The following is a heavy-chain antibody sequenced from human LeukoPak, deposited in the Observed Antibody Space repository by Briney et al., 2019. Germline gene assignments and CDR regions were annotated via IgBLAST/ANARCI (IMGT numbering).Heavy chain of an antibody. V-gene: IGHV4-34*01. D-gene: IGHD6-19*01. J-gene: IGHJ4*02. CDR2: INHSGYT. CDR1: GVAFSNYY. Sequence: SATLSLAFAVSGVAFSNYYWSWVRPSPRQGLEWIGEINHSGYTNYNPSLKSRVTMSIDTSKNQFSLLLTSVTAADAGVYYCTRAVAGHPDWGQGTLVTVSS. CDR3: TRAVAGHPD.